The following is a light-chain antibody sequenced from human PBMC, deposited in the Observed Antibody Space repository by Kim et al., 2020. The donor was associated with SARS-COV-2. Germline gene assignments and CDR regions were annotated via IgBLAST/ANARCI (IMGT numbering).Light chain of an antibody. J-gene: IGLJ2*01. CDR3: YSAADNNLV. CDR1: VLAKKY. V-gene: IGLV3-27*01. Sequence: SYELTQPSSVSVSPGQTARNTCSGDVLAKKYARWVQQKPGQVPILIIYKDNERPSGIPERFSGSSSGTTVTLTVSGAQVEDEADYYCYSAADNNLVFGGGTQLTVL. CDR2: KDN.